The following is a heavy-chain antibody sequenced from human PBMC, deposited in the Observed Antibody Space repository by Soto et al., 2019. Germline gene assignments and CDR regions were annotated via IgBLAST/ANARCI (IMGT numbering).Heavy chain of an antibody. V-gene: IGHV1-69*02. Sequence: GASVKVSCKASGGTFSSYTISWVRQAPGQGLEWMGRIIPILGIANYAQKFQGRVTTTADKSTSTAYMELSSLRSEDTAVYYCARGHCSSTSCHSGFDPGGQGTRVTVSS. CDR1: GGTFSSYT. D-gene: IGHD2-2*01. J-gene: IGHJ5*02. CDR3: ARGHCSSTSCHSGFDP. CDR2: IIPILGIA.